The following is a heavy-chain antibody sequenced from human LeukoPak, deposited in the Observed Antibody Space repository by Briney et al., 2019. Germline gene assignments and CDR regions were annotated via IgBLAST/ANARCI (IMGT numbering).Heavy chain of an antibody. CDR3: ARVAGSIDY. J-gene: IGHJ4*02. D-gene: IGHD1-26*01. CDR2: TNPKSGYT. V-gene: IGHV1-8*01. Sequence: ASVKVSCKASGYTFTTYDINWVRQATGQGLEWMGWTNPKSGYTGYAQKFQGRVTMSRDTSTSTAYIELSSLRSEDTAVYYCARVAGSIDYWGQGTLVTVSS. CDR1: GYTFTTYD.